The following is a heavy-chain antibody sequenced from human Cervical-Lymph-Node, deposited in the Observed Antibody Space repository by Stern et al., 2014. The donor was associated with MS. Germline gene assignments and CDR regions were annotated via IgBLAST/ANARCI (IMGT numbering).Heavy chain of an antibody. CDR3: ARLLGSSTSSSNYFDY. D-gene: IGHD6-6*01. CDR2: VYPGDSDS. V-gene: IGHV5-51*03. CDR1: GYRFTIYW. J-gene: IGHJ4*02. Sequence: EVQLVESGPEVKKPGESLKISCQVSGYRFTIYWIGWVRQMPGKGLEWMGLVYPGDSDSRYSPSFQGQVTISADKSITTAYLEWSSLKASDTAIYYCARLLGSSTSSSNYFDYWGQGTLVTVSS.